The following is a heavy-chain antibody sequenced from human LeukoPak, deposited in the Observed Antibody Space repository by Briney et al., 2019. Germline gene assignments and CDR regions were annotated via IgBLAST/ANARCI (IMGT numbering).Heavy chain of an antibody. D-gene: IGHD1-26*01. CDR1: GDSVSSNSAA. V-gene: IGHV6-1*01. J-gene: IGHJ3*02. CDR2: TYYRSKLYN. Sequence: SQTLSLTCALSGDSVSSNSAAWSWIRQSPSRGLEWLGRTYYRSKLYNDYAVSVKSRITINPDTSKNQFSLQLNSVTPEDTAVYYCARSVGATTGPFDIWGQGTMVTVSS. CDR3: ARSVGATTGPFDI.